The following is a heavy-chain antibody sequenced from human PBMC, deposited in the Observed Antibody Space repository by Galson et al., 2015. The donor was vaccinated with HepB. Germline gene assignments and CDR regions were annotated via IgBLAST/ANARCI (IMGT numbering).Heavy chain of an antibody. D-gene: IGHD5-12*01. V-gene: IGHV3-33*01. Sequence: SLRLSCAASGFTFSSYGMHWVRQAPGKGLEWVAVIWYDGSNKYYADSVKGRFTISRDNSKNTLYLQMNSLRAEDTAVYYCARNRARYSGYDPTDYWGQGTLVTVSS. CDR1: GFTFSSYG. CDR2: IWYDGSNK. CDR3: ARNRARYSGYDPTDY. J-gene: IGHJ4*02.